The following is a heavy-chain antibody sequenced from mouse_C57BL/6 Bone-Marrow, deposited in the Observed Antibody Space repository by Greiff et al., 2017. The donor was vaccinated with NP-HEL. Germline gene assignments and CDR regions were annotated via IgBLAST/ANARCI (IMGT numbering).Heavy chain of an antibody. CDR1: GYTFTSYW. D-gene: IGHD1-1*01. CDR2: IDPYSGGT. CDR3: ARCPYYYGSSYDY. V-gene: IGHV1-72*01. Sequence: QVQLQQPGAELVKPGASVKLSCKASGYTFTSYWMHWVKQRPGRGLEWIGRIDPYSGGTKYNEKFKSKATLTVDKPSSTAYMQLSSLTSEDSAVYDCARCPYYYGSSYDYWGQGTTLTVSS. J-gene: IGHJ2*01.